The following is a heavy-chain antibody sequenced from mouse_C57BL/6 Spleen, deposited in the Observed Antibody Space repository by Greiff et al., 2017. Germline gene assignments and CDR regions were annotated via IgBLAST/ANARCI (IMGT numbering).Heavy chain of an antibody. V-gene: IGHV1-69*01. J-gene: IGHJ4*01. CDR3: ESYGKRSYAMDY. CDR1: GYTFTSYW. CDR2: IDPSDSYT. Sequence: VQLQQPGAELVMPGASVKLSCKASGYTFTSYWMHWVKPRPGQGLEWIGEIDPSDSYTNYNQKFKGKSTLTVDKSSSTAYMQLSSLTSEDSAVYDCESYGKRSYAMDYWGQGTSVTVSS. D-gene: IGHD2-1*01.